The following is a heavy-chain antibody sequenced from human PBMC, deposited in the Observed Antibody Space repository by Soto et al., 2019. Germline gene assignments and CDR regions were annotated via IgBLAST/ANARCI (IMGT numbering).Heavy chain of an antibody. V-gene: IGHV4-30-2*03. J-gene: IGHJ4*01. Sequence: SETLSHTCAVAGGSISSGGDCWSWIRQPPGKGLEWIGYIYHSGSTYYNPSLKSRVTISADTSKNQFSLSLTSVTAADAALYFCARRNYPYYFAYWGHGTLVTVSS. D-gene: IGHD3-10*01. CDR3: ARRNYPYYFAY. CDR1: GGSISSGGDC. CDR2: IYHSGST.